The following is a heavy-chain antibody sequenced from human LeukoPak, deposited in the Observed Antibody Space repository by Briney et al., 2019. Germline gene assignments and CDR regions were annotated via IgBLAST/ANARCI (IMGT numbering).Heavy chain of an antibody. CDR2: ISSSGSYI. V-gene: IGHV3-21*01. Sequence: PGGSLRLSCAASRFTFSNSNMNWVRQAPGKGLEWVSCISSSGSYIYYADSVKGRFTVSGDNAKNSLYLQMNSLRDGDTAVYYCARGRDWLEPFDYWGQGTLVTVSS. J-gene: IGHJ4*02. CDR1: RFTFSNSN. CDR3: ARGRDWLEPFDY. D-gene: IGHD3/OR15-3a*01.